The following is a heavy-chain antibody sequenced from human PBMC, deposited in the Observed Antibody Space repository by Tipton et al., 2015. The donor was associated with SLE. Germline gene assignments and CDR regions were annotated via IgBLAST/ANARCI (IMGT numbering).Heavy chain of an antibody. CDR2: ISTNNGNT. CDR1: GYTFIDYG. J-gene: IGHJ3*02. D-gene: IGHD3-16*01. Sequence: QVQLVQSGAEVKKPGASVMVSCKASGYTFIDYGICWVRQAPGQGLGWMGWISTNNGNTNYAQKFQGRVTMTTDTSSTTVYMEVRSLTSDDTAVYYCARDHYVKGRKWFDTFDIWGQGTKVTVSS. CDR3: ARDHYVKGRKWFDTFDI. V-gene: IGHV1-18*01.